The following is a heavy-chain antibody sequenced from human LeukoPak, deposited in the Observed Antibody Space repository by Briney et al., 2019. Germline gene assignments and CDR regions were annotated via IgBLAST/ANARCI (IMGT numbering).Heavy chain of an antibody. V-gene: IGHV4-34*01. CDR1: GGSFSDYY. J-gene: IGHJ4*02. CDR3: GSRRTAMFGVIKGPIDY. CDR2: INHSGST. D-gene: IGHD3-3*01. Sequence: PSETLSLTCAVYGGSFSDYYWSWIRQPPGKGLEWIGEINHSGSTSYNPSLKSRVSISFDTSKNQFSLKLTSVTAADTAVYYCGSRRTAMFGVIKGPIDYWGQGTLVTVSS.